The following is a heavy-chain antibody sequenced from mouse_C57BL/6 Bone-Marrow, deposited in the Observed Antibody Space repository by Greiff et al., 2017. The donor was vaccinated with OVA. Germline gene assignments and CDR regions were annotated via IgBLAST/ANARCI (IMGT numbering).Heavy chain of an antibody. Sequence: DVQLVESGGGLVKPGGSLKLSCAASGFTFSSYTMSWVRQTPEKRLEWVATISGGGGNTYYPDSVKGRFTISRDNAKNTLYLQMSSLRSEDTALYYCARRYIGYFDYWGQGTTLTVSS. V-gene: IGHV5-9*01. CDR1: GFTFSSYT. CDR3: ARRYIGYFDY. CDR2: ISGGGGNT. J-gene: IGHJ2*01. D-gene: IGHD2-14*01.